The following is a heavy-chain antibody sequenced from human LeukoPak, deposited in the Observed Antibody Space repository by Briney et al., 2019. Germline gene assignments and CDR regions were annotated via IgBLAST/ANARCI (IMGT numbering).Heavy chain of an antibody. J-gene: IGHJ1*01. D-gene: IGHD3-3*01. CDR1: GGSSSGYY. CDR2: INHSGST. CDR3: ARRSSYSYFQH. Sequence: SETLSLTCAVYGGSSSGYYWSWIRQPPGKGLEWIGEINHSGSTNYNPSLKSRVTISVDTSKNQFSLKLSSVTAADTAVYYCARRSSYSYFQHWGQGTLVTVSS. V-gene: IGHV4-34*01.